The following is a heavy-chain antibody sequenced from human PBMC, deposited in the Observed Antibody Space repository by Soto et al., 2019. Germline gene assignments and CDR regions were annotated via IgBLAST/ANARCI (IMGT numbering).Heavy chain of an antibody. CDR1: GYTFTSYG. D-gene: IGHD5-12*01. V-gene: IGHV1-18*04. J-gene: IGHJ6*02. Sequence: QVQLVQSGAEVKKPGASVKVSCKASGYTFTSYGISWVRQAPGQGLEWMGWISAYNGNTNYAQKLQGRVTMTTDTSTSTACMELRSLRSDDTAVYYCARASDIVATIGWYYYYGMDVWGQGTTVTVSS. CDR2: ISAYNGNT. CDR3: ARASDIVATIGWYYYYGMDV.